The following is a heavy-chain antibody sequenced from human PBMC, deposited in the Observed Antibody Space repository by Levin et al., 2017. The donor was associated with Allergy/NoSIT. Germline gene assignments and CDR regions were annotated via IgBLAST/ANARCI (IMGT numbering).Heavy chain of an antibody. CDR2: IIPIIGPA. D-gene: IGHD3-9*01. J-gene: IGHJ4*02. CDR1: GGIFTSYI. Sequence: KISCKASGGIFTSYIISWVRQAPGQGLEWMGGIIPIIGPANSAQRFQGRVTITADESTRTAYMELSSLTSEDMAVYYCARSHLSPRLRYFDLWGQGTLVTVSS. CDR3: ARSHLSPRLRYFDL. V-gene: IGHV1-69*01.